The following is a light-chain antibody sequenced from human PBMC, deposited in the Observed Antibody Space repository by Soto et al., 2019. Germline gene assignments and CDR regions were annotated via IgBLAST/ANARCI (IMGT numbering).Light chain of an antibody. Sequence: QSVLTQPASVSGSPRQSIAISCTGSSSDVGGYNSVSWYQQHSGKAPKHIIYDVTKRPSGVSDRFSGSKSGDTASLTISGLQSEDEADYYCSSYTSRTTVIFGGGTKRTVL. CDR3: SSYTSRTTVI. J-gene: IGLJ2*01. V-gene: IGLV2-14*01. CDR1: SSDVGGYNS. CDR2: DVT.